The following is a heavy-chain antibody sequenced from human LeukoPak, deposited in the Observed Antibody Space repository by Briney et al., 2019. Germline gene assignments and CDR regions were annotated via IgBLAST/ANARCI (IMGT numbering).Heavy chain of an antibody. V-gene: IGHV3-7*03. J-gene: IGHJ6*04. CDR2: INQDGSER. CDR3: ARGHYGLDV. Sequence: PGGSLRLSCAASGFTFSSWWMSWVCQAPGKGLEWVAHINQDGSERDYVDSVKGRFTISRDNAKNSLYVQMNSLRAEDTAVYYCARGHYGLDVWGKGTTVTVSS. CDR1: GFTFSSWW.